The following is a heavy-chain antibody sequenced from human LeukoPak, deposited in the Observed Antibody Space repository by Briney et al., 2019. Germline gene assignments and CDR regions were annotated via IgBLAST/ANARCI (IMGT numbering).Heavy chain of an antibody. V-gene: IGHV3-74*01. CDR2: INSDGSST. J-gene: IGHJ4*02. D-gene: IGHD6-13*01. CDR1: GFTFSSYW. Sequence: GGSLRLSCAASGFTFSSYWMHWVRQAPGKGLVWVSRINSDGSSTSYADSVKGRFTISRDNAKNTLYLQVNSLRAEDTAVYYRARVSQLGKSYYFDYWGQGTLVTVSS. CDR3: ARVSQLGKSYYFDY.